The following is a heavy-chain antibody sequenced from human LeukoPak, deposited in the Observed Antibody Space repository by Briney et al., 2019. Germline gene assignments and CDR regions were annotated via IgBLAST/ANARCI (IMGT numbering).Heavy chain of an antibody. Sequence: PGGSLRLSCEASGFTFNKFAMSWVRQAPGKGLEWVSGIIENGGETYYADSVRGRFTISRDNSKNTLYLQMNSLRAEDTAVYYCAKDYEYNSNTWYFHWGRGTLVSVSS. V-gene: IGHV3-23*01. CDR2: IIENGGET. D-gene: IGHD6-13*01. J-gene: IGHJ4*02. CDR3: AKDYEYNSNTWYFH. CDR1: GFTFNKFA.